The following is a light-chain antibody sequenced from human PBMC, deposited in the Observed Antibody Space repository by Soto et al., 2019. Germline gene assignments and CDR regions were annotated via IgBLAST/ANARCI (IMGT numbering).Light chain of an antibody. CDR1: QSVNSN. J-gene: IGKJ1*01. CDR2: GAS. Sequence: EIVMTQSPATLSVSPGARATLSCRASQSVNSNLAWYQQKPGQAPRLLIYGASTRATGIPARFSGSGSETEFTLTISSLQSEDFAVYYCQQYNNWWTFGQGTKVEIK. CDR3: QQYNNWWT. V-gene: IGKV3-15*01.